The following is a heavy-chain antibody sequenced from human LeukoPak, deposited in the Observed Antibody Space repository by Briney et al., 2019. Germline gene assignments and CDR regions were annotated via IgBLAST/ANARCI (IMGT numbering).Heavy chain of an antibody. CDR3: ARHAARVFSGPYYFDY. CDR1: GGSISSYY. Sequence: SETLSLTCTVSGGSISSYYWSWIRQPPGKGLEWIGYIYYSGSTNYNPSLKSRVTTSVDTSKNQFSLKLSSVTAADTAVYYCARHAARVFSGPYYFDYWGQGTLVTVSS. V-gene: IGHV4-59*08. D-gene: IGHD6-13*01. CDR2: IYYSGST. J-gene: IGHJ4*02.